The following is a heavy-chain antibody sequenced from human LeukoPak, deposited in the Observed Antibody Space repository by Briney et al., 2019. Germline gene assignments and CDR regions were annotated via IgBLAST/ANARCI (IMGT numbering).Heavy chain of an antibody. D-gene: IGHD3-22*01. CDR3: ARGIPGGYYYDSSAFD. Sequence: PSETLSLTCAVYGGSFSGYYWSWIRQPPGKGLEWIGEINHSGSTNYNPSLKSRVTISVDTSKNQFSLKLSSVAAADTAVYYCARGIPGGYYYDSSAFDWGQGTLVTVSS. CDR1: GGSFSGYY. V-gene: IGHV4-34*01. J-gene: IGHJ4*02. CDR2: INHSGST.